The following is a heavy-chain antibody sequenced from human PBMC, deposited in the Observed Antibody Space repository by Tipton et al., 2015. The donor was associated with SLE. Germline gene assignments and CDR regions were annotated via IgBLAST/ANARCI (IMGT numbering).Heavy chain of an antibody. D-gene: IGHD1-1*01. CDR2: IYYSGST. V-gene: IGHV4-59*01. Sequence: TLSLTCTVSGGSISSYYWSWIRQPPGKGLEWIGYIYYSGSTNYNPSLKSRVTISVDTSKNQFSLKLSSVTAADTAVYYCARVAPTEVFDYWGQGTLVTVSS. CDR3: ARVAPTEVFDY. J-gene: IGHJ4*02. CDR1: GGSISSYY.